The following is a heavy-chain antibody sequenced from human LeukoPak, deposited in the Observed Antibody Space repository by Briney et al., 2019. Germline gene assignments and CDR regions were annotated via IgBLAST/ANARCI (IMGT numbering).Heavy chain of an antibody. J-gene: IGHJ5*02. CDR2: ISSSSSSI. V-gene: IGHV3-48*01. Sequence: GGSLRLSCTASGFAFSSYSMNWVRQAPGKGLEWVPYISSSSSSIYYADSVKGRFTISRDNAKNSLYLHMNSLRAEDTAVYFCAKDAGSGNNWFDPWGQGTLVTVSS. CDR3: AKDAGSGNNWFDP. D-gene: IGHD3-10*01. CDR1: GFAFSSYS.